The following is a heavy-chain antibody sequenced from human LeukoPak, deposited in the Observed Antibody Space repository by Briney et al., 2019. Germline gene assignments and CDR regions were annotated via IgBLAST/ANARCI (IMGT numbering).Heavy chain of an antibody. CDR3: ARGGLWVVRPVDY. Sequence: SETLSLTCAVYGGSFSGSYWSWIRQPPGQELEWIGEVNHSGSTNYNPSLKSRVTISVDTSKNQFSLKLSSVTAADTAVYYCARGGLWVVRPVDYWGQGTLVTVSS. V-gene: IGHV4-34*01. D-gene: IGHD3-10*01. J-gene: IGHJ4*02. CDR1: GGSFSGSY. CDR2: VNHSGST.